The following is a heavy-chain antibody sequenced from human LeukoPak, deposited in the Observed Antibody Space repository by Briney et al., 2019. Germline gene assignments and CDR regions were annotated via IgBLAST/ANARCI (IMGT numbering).Heavy chain of an antibody. CDR1: GFTFSSYA. Sequence: PGGSLRLSCAASGFTFSSYAIHWVRQAPGKGLDWVAVIRYDGSEKYYADSVKGRFTISRDNSKNTVSLQVNSLRMEDTAVYYCAKRGTTWDLDHWGQGTLVTVSS. CDR3: AKRGTTWDLDH. D-gene: IGHD1-14*01. CDR2: IRYDGSEK. J-gene: IGHJ4*02. V-gene: IGHV3-30*02.